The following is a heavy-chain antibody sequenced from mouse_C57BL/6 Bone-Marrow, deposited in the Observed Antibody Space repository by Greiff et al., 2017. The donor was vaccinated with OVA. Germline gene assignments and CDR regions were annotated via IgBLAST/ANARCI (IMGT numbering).Heavy chain of an antibody. V-gene: IGHV1-64*01. D-gene: IGHD2-5*01. J-gene: IGHJ1*03. CDR1: GYTFTSYW. CDR2: IHPNSGST. CDR3: ARGGFYYSNYVGWYFDV. Sequence: QGQRQRPGAELVKPGGSVKLSCKTSGYTFTSYWMHWVKQRPGQGLEWIGMIHPNSGSTNYNEKFKSKATLTVDKSSSTAYMQLSSLTSEDSAVYYCARGGFYYSNYVGWYFDVWGTGTTVTVSS.